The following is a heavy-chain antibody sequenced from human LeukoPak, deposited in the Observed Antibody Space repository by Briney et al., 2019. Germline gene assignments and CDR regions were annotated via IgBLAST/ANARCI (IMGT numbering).Heavy chain of an antibody. V-gene: IGHV3-23*01. D-gene: IGHD3-22*01. J-gene: IGHJ4*02. CDR2: ISGSGGST. CDR1: GFTFSSYA. CDR3: AKPPDSSGYYSDY. Sequence: PGGSLRLSCAASGFTFSSYAMSWVRQAPGKGLEWVSAISGSGGSTYYAASVKGRFTISRDNSKNTLYLQMNSLRAEDTAVYYCAKPPDSSGYYSDYWGQGTLVTVSS.